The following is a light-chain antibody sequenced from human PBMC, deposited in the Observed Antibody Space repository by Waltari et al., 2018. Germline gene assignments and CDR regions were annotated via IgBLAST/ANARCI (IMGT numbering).Light chain of an antibody. CDR1: SSDVGGYNY. V-gene: IGLV2-14*01. CDR2: EVS. J-gene: IGLJ2*01. Sequence: QSALTQPASVSGSPGQSITISCTGTSSDVGGYNYVSWYQQHPGRAPKLLIYEVSNRPSGVSNRFSGAKSGHTASLTISGLQAEDEADYYCSSYTSSISLAFGGGTKLTVL. CDR3: SSYTSSISLA.